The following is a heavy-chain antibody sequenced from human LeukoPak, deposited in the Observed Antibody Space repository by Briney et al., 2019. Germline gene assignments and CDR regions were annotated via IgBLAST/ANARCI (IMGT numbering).Heavy chain of an antibody. CDR1: GGSISSSSYY. CDR2: IYYSGST. CDR3: ARDSVYGGNSGSDY. Sequence: SETLSLTCTVSGGSISSSSYYWGWIRQPPGKGLEWIGSIYYSGSTYYNPSLKGRVTISVDTSKNQFSLKLSSVTAADTAVYYCARDSVYGGNSGSDYWGQGTLVTVSS. V-gene: IGHV4-39*07. J-gene: IGHJ4*02. D-gene: IGHD4-23*01.